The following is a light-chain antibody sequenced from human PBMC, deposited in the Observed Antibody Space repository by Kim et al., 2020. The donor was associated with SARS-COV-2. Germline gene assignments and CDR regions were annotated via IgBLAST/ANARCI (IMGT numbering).Light chain of an antibody. J-gene: IGLJ1*01. V-gene: IGLV1-40*01. CDR3: QSYDSSLSGFYV. CDR2: DNT. Sequence: QSVLTQPPSVSGAPGQRVTISCTGSSSNIGAGYDVHSYQQLPGTAPKLLIYDNTNRPSGVPDRFSGSNSGTSASLAITGLQAEDEADYYCQSYDSSLSGFYVFGTGTKVTVL. CDR1: SSNIGAGYD.